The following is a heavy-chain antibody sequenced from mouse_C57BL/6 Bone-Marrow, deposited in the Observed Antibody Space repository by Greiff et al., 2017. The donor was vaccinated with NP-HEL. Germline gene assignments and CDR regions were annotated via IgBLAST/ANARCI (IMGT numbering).Heavy chain of an antibody. CDR2: ISSGSSTI. J-gene: IGHJ4*01. CDR1: GFTFSDYG. CDR3: ARESDSSGYYAMDY. D-gene: IGHD3-2*02. V-gene: IGHV5-17*01. Sequence: VQLKESGGGLVKPGGSLKLSCAASGFTFSDYGMHWVRQAPEKGLEWVAYISSGSSTIYYADTVKGRFTISRDNAKNTLFLQMTSLRSEDTAMYYCARESDSSGYYAMDYWGQGTSVTVSS.